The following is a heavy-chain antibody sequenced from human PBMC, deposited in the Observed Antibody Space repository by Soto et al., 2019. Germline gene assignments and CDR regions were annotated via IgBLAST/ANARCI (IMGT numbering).Heavy chain of an antibody. CDR2: ISGSGGST. CDR3: AHSVAVAGLRALDY. D-gene: IGHD6-19*01. CDR1: GFTFSSYA. J-gene: IGHJ3*01. Sequence: GGSLRLSCAASGFTFSSYAMSWVRQAPGKGLEWVSSISGSGGSTYYADSVKGRFTISRDNSKNTLYLQMNSLRAEDTAVYYCAHSVAVAGLRALDYWGQVIRLTVS. V-gene: IGHV3-23*01.